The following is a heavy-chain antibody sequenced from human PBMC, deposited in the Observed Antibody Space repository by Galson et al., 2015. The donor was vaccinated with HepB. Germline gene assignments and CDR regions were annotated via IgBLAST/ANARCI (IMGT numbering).Heavy chain of an antibody. CDR2: ISGSGGST. D-gene: IGHD2-2*01. Sequence: SLRLSCAASGFTFSNYAMSWVRQAPGKVLEWVSSISGSGGSTYYADSVKGRFTISRDNSKNTIYMQMNSLSAEDTAIYYCAKARCTTTSCYGGDFDYWGQGTLVTVSS. CDR3: AKARCTTTSCYGGDFDY. J-gene: IGHJ4*02. CDR1: GFTFSNYA. V-gene: IGHV3-23*01.